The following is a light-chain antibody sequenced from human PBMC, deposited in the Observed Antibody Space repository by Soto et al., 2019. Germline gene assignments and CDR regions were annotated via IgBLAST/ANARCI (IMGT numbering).Light chain of an antibody. CDR3: SSYTGSITLYV. CDR1: SSDGGGYDY. CDR2: EVT. Sequence: QSALTQPASVSGSPGQSITISCTGTSSDGGGYDYVFWYQQYPGKAPKLIIYEVTNLPSGVSTRFSGSKSGNTASLTISGLQAEDEADYYCSSYTGSITLYVFGTGTKVTVL. J-gene: IGLJ1*01. V-gene: IGLV2-14*01.